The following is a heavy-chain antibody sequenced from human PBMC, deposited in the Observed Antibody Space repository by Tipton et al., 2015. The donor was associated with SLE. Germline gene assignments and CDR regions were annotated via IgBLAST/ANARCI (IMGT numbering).Heavy chain of an antibody. Sequence: TLSLTCTVSGHSISSYYWSWIRQPPGKGLEWIGYIYYTGSTSYNPSLKSRVTMSVDTSKNQFSLKLTSVTAADTAVYYCARAILTAYNFFDYWGQGTLVTVSS. CDR2: IYYTGST. CDR1: GHSISSYY. J-gene: IGHJ4*02. D-gene: IGHD3-9*01. V-gene: IGHV4-59*01. CDR3: ARAILTAYNFFDY.